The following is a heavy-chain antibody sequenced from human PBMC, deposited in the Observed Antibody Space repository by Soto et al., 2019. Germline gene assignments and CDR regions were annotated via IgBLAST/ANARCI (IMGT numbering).Heavy chain of an antibody. Sequence: ASVKVSCKASGYTFKAYYMHWVRQAPGQGLQWMGWINPNSGGTNYAQNFQGRVTMTRYTSISTAYMELSRLRSDDTAVYYCARVWSEDYYGFIGYDFFNSWGQGTLVTVSS. V-gene: IGHV1-2*02. CDR2: INPNSGGT. D-gene: IGHD3-22*01. CDR1: GYTFKAYY. J-gene: IGHJ4*02. CDR3: ARVWSEDYYGFIGYDFFNS.